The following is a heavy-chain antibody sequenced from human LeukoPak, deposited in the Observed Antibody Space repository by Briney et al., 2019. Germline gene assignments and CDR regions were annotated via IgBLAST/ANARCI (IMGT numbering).Heavy chain of an antibody. Sequence: SGPTLGNPTETLTLTCSLSGFSIGSRAVGRGWFRQPPGKALEWSALIFWDDDKRYSPSLKSRLFITKDTSKNQVVLTMINIDPVDAGTYYCAHKKYCSRTSCHFDYWGHGALVIVS. CDR1: GFSIGSRAVG. CDR3: AHKKYCSRTSCHFDY. CDR2: IFWDDDK. J-gene: IGHJ4*01. D-gene: IGHD2-2*01. V-gene: IGHV2-5*02.